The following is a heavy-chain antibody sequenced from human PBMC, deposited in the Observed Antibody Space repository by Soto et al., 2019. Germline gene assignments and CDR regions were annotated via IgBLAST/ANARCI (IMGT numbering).Heavy chain of an antibody. CDR2: IYSGGSTV. CDR3: AKRIVGTTGHAFDV. D-gene: IGHD1-26*01. CDR1: GFTFSDFH. Sequence: QVQLVESGGGLVKPGGSLRLSCAASGFTFSDFHMIWVRQAPGTGLAGISYIYSGGSTVSYADSVQGRFTISRDNAKNSLYLQMDSLRVEDTAVYYCAKRIVGTTGHAFDVWGQGTTVTISS. J-gene: IGHJ6*02. V-gene: IGHV3-11*01.